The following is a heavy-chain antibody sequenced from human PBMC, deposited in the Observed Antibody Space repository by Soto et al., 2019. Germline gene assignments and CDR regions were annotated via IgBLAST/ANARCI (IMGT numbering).Heavy chain of an antibody. CDR1: RVTFYSYA. J-gene: IGHJ4*02. V-gene: IGHV3-23*01. CDR3: ARAPTGTSNPYHFDF. Sequence: GVCIGISIASSRVTFYSYAMSWVRQNTGKGLEWVSSISTSGSSTYYADSVKGRFTISRDNSKNTLYLQMNSLRAEDTAVYYCARAPTGTSNPYHFDFWGQGNLVT. CDR2: ISTSGSST. D-gene: IGHD1-7*01.